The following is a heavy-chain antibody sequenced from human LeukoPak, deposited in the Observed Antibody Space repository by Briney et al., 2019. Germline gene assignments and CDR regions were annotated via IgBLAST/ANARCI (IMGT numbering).Heavy chain of an antibody. D-gene: IGHD5-24*01. V-gene: IGHV4-30-4*07. Sequence: SETLSLTCAVSGGSISSGGYSWSWIRQPPGKGLEWIGYIYYSGSTYYNPSLKSRVTISVDTPKNQFSLKLSSVTAADTAVYYCARVNEMATIIDYWGQGTLVTVSS. J-gene: IGHJ4*02. CDR2: IYYSGST. CDR1: GGSISSGGYS. CDR3: ARVNEMATIIDY.